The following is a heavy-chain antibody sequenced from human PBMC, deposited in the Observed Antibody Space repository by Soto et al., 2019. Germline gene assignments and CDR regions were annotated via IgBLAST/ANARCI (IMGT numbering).Heavy chain of an antibody. J-gene: IGHJ4*02. CDR2: IYYSGST. V-gene: IGHV4-30-4*01. D-gene: IGHD4-17*01. CDR1: GGAINNGDYY. Sequence: QVQLQESGPGLVKPSQTLSLTGSVSGGAINNGDYYWSWIRQPQETVLEWIGYIYYSGSTYYNPSLKSTVTTSIDTSMNQFSLNLNSVTAADTAVYFCVQYHGARVYFDYWGQGSLVTVSS. CDR3: VQYHGARVYFDY.